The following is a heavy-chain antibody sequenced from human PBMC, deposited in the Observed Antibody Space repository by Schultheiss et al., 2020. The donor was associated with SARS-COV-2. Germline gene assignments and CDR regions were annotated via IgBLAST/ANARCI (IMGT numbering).Heavy chain of an antibody. J-gene: IGHJ5*02. Sequence: GGSLRLSCAASGFTFSNAWMSWVRQAPGKGLEWVGRIKSKANGGTADYAAPVTGRFAISRDDSKSIAYLQMNSLKTEDTAVYYCTLYCSSTSCIYNWFDPWGKGTLVTVS. CDR3: TLYCSSTSCIYNWFDP. CDR1: GFTFSNAW. D-gene: IGHD2-2*01. CDR2: IKSKANGGTA. V-gene: IGHV3-15*01.